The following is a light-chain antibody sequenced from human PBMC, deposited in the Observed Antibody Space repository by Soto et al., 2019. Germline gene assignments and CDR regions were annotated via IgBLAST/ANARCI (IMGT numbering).Light chain of an antibody. CDR3: HQYGDSPFT. CDR2: GSS. CDR1: QSVSSNY. V-gene: IGKV3-20*01. J-gene: IGKJ3*01. Sequence: EIVLTQSPDTLSLSPGERATLSCRASQSVSSNYVAWYQQKPGQAPRLLTHGSSSRATGVPDRFSGRGSGTTFTLVISRLEPEDFAVYYCHQYGDSPFTFGPGTKVEI.